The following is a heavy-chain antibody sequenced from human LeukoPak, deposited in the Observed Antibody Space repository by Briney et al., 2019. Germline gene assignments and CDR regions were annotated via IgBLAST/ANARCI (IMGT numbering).Heavy chain of an antibody. CDR1: GFTFNSYA. D-gene: IGHD3-10*01. CDR2: ISGSGGST. CDR3: AKDSYMVRGERWFDP. V-gene: IGHV3-23*01. Sequence: GGSLRLSCAASGFTFNSYAMSWVRQAPGKGLEWVSAISGSGGSTYYADSVKGRFTISRDNSKNTLYLQMNSLRAEDTAVYYCAKDSYMVRGERWFDPWGQGTLVTVSS. J-gene: IGHJ5*02.